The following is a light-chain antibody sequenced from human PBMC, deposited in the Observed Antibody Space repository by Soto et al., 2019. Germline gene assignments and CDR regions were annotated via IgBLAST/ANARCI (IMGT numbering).Light chain of an antibody. J-gene: IGKJ1*01. CDR2: GAS. CDR3: QQYDRSLRT. Sequence: EIVLTQSPGTLSLSPGERATLSCRASQSVSSSYLAWYQQKPGQAPRLLIHGASSRATGIPDRFSGSGSGTDFTLTISRLEPEAFAVYFCQQYDRSLRTFGQGTKVEIK. V-gene: IGKV3-20*01. CDR1: QSVSSSY.